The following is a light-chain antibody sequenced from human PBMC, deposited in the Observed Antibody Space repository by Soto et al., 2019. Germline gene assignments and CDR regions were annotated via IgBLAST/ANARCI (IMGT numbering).Light chain of an antibody. CDR2: AAS. V-gene: IGKV3-15*01. CDR3: QQSNNWPPIT. Sequence: ETVMTQSPVTLSVSPGDTATLSCRSSQRVSNHFAWYQQKPGQAPRLLIYAASARATGIPARFSGSGSGTDFTLTISSLQSEDFAVYYCQQSNNWPPITFGPVTRLEIK. J-gene: IGKJ5*01. CDR1: QRVSNH.